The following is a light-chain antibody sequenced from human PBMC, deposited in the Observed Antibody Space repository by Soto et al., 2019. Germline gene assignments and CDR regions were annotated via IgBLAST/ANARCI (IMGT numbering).Light chain of an antibody. CDR1: SSDVGGYNS. Sequence: QSVLTQPASVSGSPGQSITISCTGTSSDVGGYNSVSWYQQHPGKAPKLVIYEVTNRPSGISNRFSGSKSGNTASLTISGLQAEDEADYYCSSYTSSRTRVFGTGTKVTVL. V-gene: IGLV2-14*01. J-gene: IGLJ1*01. CDR2: EVT. CDR3: SSYTSSRTRV.